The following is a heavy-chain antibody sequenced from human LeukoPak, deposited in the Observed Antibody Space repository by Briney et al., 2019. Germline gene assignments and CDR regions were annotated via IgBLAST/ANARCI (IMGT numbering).Heavy chain of an antibody. D-gene: IGHD2-2*01. CDR1: GGSFSGYY. J-gene: IGHJ6*02. CDR3: AREDIGYCSSTSCRYYYYYGMDV. Sequence: SETLSLTCAVYGGSFSGYYWSWIRQPPGKGLEWIGDINHSGSTNYNPSLKSRVTISVDTSKNQFSLKLSSVTAADTAVYYCAREDIGYCSSTSCRYYYYYGMDVWGQGTTVTVSS. V-gene: IGHV4-34*01. CDR2: INHSGST.